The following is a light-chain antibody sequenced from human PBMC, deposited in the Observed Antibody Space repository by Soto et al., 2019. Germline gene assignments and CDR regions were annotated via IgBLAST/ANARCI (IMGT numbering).Light chain of an antibody. J-gene: IGKJ4*01. CDR1: QSILYSSNNKNY. CDR3: QQYHSVPLT. Sequence: DIVMTQSPDSLAVSLGERATINCKPSQSILYSSNNKNYLAWFQQKPRQPPKLLIYWASTRESGVPDRFIGSGSGTDFTLTISSLQAEDVAVYYCQQYHSVPLTFGGGTKVEIK. V-gene: IGKV4-1*01. CDR2: WAS.